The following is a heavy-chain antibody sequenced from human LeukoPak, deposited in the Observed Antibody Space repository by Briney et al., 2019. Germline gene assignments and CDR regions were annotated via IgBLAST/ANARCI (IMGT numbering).Heavy chain of an antibody. Sequence: PGGSLRLSCAASGFTFSSFWMNWVRQAPGKGLEWVANIKQDGSEKYYVDSVKGRFTISRDNAKNPLYLHMNSLRAEDTAVYYCAKEGAYPVITYDSWGQGTLVSVSS. CDR2: IKQDGSEK. CDR3: AKEGAYPVITYDS. J-gene: IGHJ5*01. V-gene: IGHV3-7*01. D-gene: IGHD2/OR15-2a*01. CDR1: GFTFSSFW.